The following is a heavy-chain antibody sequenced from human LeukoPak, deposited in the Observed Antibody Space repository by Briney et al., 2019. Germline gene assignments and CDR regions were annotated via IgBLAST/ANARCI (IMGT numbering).Heavy chain of an antibody. CDR2: ISGSGGST. V-gene: IGHV3-23*01. Sequence: GGSLRLSCAASGFTFSTYAMSWVRQAPGKGLEWVSAISGSGGSTYYADSVRGRFTISRDNSKDTLDLQMNSLRAEDTAVYYCAKKRASGWYPHYFDYWGQGTLVTVSS. D-gene: IGHD6-13*01. J-gene: IGHJ4*02. CDR1: GFTFSTYA. CDR3: AKKRASGWYPHYFDY.